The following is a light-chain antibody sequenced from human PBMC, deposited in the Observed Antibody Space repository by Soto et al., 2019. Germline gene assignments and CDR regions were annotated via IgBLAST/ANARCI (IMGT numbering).Light chain of an antibody. CDR1: SRDVGGYNS. CDR2: EVT. J-gene: IGLJ1*01. Sequence: QSVLTQPASVSGSPGQSITISCTGTSRDVGGYNSVSWYQQHPGKAPKLMIYEVTNRPSGVSNRFSGSKSGNTASLTISGLQAEAEADYYCSSYTSGSALYVFGTGTKVTVL. V-gene: IGLV2-14*01. CDR3: SSYTSGSALYV.